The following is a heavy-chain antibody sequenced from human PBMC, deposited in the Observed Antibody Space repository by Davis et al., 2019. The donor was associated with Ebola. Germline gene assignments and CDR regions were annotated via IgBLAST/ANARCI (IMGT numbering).Heavy chain of an antibody. CDR1: GGSISSYY. CDR3: ARSGFGDAFDI. V-gene: IGHV4-59*01. Sequence: SETLSLTCTVSGGSISSYYWSWIRQPPGKGLEWIGYIYYSGSTNYNPSLKSRVTISVDTSKNQFSLKLSSVTAADTAVYYCARSGFGDAFDIWGQGTMVTVS. CDR2: IYYSGST. J-gene: IGHJ3*02. D-gene: IGHD3-10*01.